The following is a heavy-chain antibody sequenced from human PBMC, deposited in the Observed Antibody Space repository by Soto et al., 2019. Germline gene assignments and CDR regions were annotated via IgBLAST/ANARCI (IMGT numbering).Heavy chain of an antibody. CDR2: ISYDGGTT. CDR3: ARPHIRSAWNDGFDI. V-gene: IGHV3-30*03. D-gene: IGHD1-1*01. Sequence: GGSLRLSCAASGFTFDDDSMHWVRQAPGKGLEWVALISYDGGTTHYGDSVKGRFTISRDDSKNTLFLQMNSLRSEDTAVYYCARPHIRSAWNDGFDIWGQGTMVIVSS. J-gene: IGHJ3*02. CDR1: GFTFDDDS.